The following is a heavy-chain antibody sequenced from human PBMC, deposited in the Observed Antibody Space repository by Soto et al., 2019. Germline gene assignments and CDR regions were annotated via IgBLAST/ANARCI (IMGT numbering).Heavy chain of an antibody. CDR1: GGSISSYY. Sequence: QVQLQESGPGLVKPSETLSLTCTVSGGSISSYYWSWIRQPPGKGLEWIGYIYYSGSTNYNPSLKSRVTISVDTSKNQFSLKLSSVTAADTAVYYCARGLAVAGTFLDYWGQGTLVTVSS. V-gene: IGHV4-59*01. CDR2: IYYSGST. J-gene: IGHJ4*02. D-gene: IGHD6-19*01. CDR3: ARGLAVAGTFLDY.